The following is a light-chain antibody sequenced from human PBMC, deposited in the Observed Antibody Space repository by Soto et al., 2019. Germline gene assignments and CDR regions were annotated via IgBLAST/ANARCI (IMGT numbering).Light chain of an antibody. CDR3: QQFRGT. CDR1: QGISDW. CDR2: DAS. J-gene: IGKJ1*01. V-gene: IGKV1-5*01. Sequence: DIQMTQSPSTLSASVGDRVTITCRASQGISDWLAWYQQKPGKAPKLLIYDASTLESGVPSRFSGSGSGTEFPLTISSLQPNDSATYYCQQFRGTFGQGTKVEI.